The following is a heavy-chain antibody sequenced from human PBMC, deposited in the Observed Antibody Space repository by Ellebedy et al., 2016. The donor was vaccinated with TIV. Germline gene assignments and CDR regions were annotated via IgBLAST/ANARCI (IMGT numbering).Heavy chain of an antibody. J-gene: IGHJ4*02. CDR2: INPNDGAT. CDR1: GYRFIGYY. Sequence: ASVKVSXXASGYRFIGYYMHWVRQAPGQGLEWMGWINPNDGATKYAQKFQGRVTMTRDTSISAAYMELSRLTSDDTAVYFCARQLERHFDYWGQGTLVTVSS. D-gene: IGHD1-1*01. CDR3: ARQLERHFDY. V-gene: IGHV1-2*02.